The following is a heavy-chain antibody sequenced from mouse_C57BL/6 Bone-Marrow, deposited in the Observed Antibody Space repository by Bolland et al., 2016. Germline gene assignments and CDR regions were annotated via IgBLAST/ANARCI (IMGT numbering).Heavy chain of an antibody. Sequence: SGYTKYNQKFKDKATLTADKSSSTAYMQLSSLTSEDSAVYYCARDGGFAYWGQGTLV. CDR2: SGYT. CDR3: ARDGGFAY. V-gene: IGHV1-4*01. J-gene: IGHJ3*01.